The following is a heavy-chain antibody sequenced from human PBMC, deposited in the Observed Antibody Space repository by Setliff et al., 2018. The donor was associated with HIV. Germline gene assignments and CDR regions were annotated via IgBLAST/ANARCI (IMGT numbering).Heavy chain of an antibody. CDR1: GYTFTTYA. CDR2: INAGNGNT. D-gene: IGHD6-19*01. CDR3: ARGGREQWLVA. J-gene: IGHJ5*02. V-gene: IGHV1-3*01. Sequence: ASVKVSCKASGYTFTTYAMHWVRQAPGQSLEWMGWINAGNGNTKYSQKFQGRVTMTRDTSTSTAYMELRSLRSDDTAVYYCARGGREQWLVAWGQGTLVTVS.